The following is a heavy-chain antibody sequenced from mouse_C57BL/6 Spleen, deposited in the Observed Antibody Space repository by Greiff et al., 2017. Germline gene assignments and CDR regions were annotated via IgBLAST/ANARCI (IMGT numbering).Heavy chain of an antibody. J-gene: IGHJ3*01. Sequence: QVQLQQPGAELVRPGSSVKLSCKASGYTFTSYWMDWVKQRPGQGLEWIGNIYPSDSETHYNQKLKDKATLTVDKSSSTSYMQLSSLTSEDSAVYYCASGADYYGSSSWFAYWGQGTLVTVSA. CDR2: IYPSDSET. V-gene: IGHV1-61*01. D-gene: IGHD1-1*01. CDR1: GYTFTSYW. CDR3: ASGADYYGSSSWFAY.